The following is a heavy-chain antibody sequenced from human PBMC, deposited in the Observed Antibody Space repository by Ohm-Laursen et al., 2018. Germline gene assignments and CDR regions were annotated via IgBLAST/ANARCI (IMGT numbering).Heavy chain of an antibody. CDR1: GYTFTGYY. D-gene: IGHD5-18*01. J-gene: IGHJ4*02. CDR2: INPNSGGT. V-gene: IGHV1-2*02. Sequence: ATVKISCKASGYTFTGYYMHWVRQAPGQGLEWMGWINPNSGGTNYAQKFQGRVTMTKDTSISTAYMELSRLRSDDTAVYYCARGASYSYGFVSFDYWGQGTLVTVSS. CDR3: ARGASYSYGFVSFDY.